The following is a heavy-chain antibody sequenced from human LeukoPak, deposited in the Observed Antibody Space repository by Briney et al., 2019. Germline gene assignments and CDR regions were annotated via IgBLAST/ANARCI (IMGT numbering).Heavy chain of an antibody. CDR3: AKSLAAEAYYYDSSGYLN. V-gene: IGHV3-23*01. J-gene: IGHJ4*02. Sequence: GGTLRLPCAASGFTFSSYGMSWVRQAPGKGLEWVSAISDSGGNTYHTDSVKGRFTISRDNSKNTLYLQMNSLRAEDTAVYYCAKSLAAEAYYYDSSGYLNWGQGTLVTVSS. CDR1: GFTFSSYG. CDR2: ISDSGGNT. D-gene: IGHD3-22*01.